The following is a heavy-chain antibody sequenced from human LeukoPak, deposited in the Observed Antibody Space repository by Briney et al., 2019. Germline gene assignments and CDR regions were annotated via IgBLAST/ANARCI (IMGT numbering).Heavy chain of an antibody. CDR3: ARGYSYGFNAFDI. D-gene: IGHD5-18*01. J-gene: IGHJ3*02. V-gene: IGHV1-69*04. Sequence: VASVKVSCKASGGTFSSYAISWVRQAPGQGLEWMGRIIPILGIANYAQKFQGRVTMTRNTSISTAYMELSSLRSEDTAVYYCARGYSYGFNAFDIWGQGTMVTVSS. CDR2: IIPILGIA. CDR1: GGTFSSYA.